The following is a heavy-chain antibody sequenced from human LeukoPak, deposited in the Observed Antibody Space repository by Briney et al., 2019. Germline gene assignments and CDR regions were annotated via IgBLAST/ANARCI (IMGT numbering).Heavy chain of an antibody. CDR2: FDPEDGET. Sequence: ASVKVSCKVSGYTLTELSMHWVRQAPGKGLEWMGGFDPEDGETIYAQKFQGRVTMTEDTSTDTAYMELSSLRSEDTAVYYCATDPAVTHHDALDIWGQGTMVTVSS. CDR1: GYTLTELS. CDR3: ATDPAVTHHDALDI. D-gene: IGHD4-11*01. J-gene: IGHJ3*02. V-gene: IGHV1-24*01.